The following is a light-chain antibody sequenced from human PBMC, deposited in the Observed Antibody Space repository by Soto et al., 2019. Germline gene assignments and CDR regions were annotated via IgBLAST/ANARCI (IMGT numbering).Light chain of an antibody. CDR1: QSVSSSY. J-gene: IGKJ3*01. CDR3: QQYDGAPLT. V-gene: IGKV3-20*01. CDR2: GAS. Sequence: EIVLTQSPGTLSLSPGERATLSCRASQSVSSSYLAWYQQKPGQAPRLLIYGASSRATGIPDRFSGSGSGTDFTLTISSLQSEDFAVYYCQQYDGAPLTFGPGTKVDIK.